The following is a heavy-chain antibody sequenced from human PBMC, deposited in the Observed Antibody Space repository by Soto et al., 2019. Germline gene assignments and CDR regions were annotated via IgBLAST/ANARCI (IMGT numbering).Heavy chain of an antibody. CDR2: ISVNNGAT. J-gene: IGHJ5*01. Sequence: SXKVSCKASGYTXANYGIGLVRQAPGQGLEWMGWISVNNGATNYAPKMQGRVTMTIDTSTEKAYMDLRSLRSDETAVYFCARDLKYFRINGNWFDSWGQGNL. CDR3: ARDLKYFRINGNWFDS. V-gene: IGHV1-18*04. D-gene: IGHD2-2*01. CDR1: GYTXANYG.